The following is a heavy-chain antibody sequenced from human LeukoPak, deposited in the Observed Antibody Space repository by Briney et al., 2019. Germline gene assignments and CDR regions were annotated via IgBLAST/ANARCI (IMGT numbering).Heavy chain of an antibody. D-gene: IGHD2-21*01. CDR3: ARRKGGDYAFDI. Sequence: GATVKVSCKASGGTFSSYAISWVRQAPGQGLEWMGGIIPIFGTANYAQKFQGRVTITTDESTSTAYMELSSLRSEDTAVYYCARRKGGDYAFDIWGQGTMVTVSS. J-gene: IGHJ3*02. CDR2: IIPIFGTA. V-gene: IGHV1-69*05. CDR1: GGTFSSYA.